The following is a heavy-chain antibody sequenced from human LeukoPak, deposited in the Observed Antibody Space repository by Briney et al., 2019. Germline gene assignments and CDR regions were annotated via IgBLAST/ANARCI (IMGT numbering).Heavy chain of an antibody. Sequence: SVKVSCKASGGSFSSYAISWVRQAPGQGLEWMGGIIPIFGTANHAQKFHGRVTITAGESTSTAYMELSSLRSDDTAVYYCARRSGSYYYYGMDVWGQGTTVTVSS. CDR1: GGSFSSYA. CDR3: ARRSGSYYYYGMDV. CDR2: IIPIFGTA. V-gene: IGHV1-69*01. J-gene: IGHJ6*02. D-gene: IGHD1-26*01.